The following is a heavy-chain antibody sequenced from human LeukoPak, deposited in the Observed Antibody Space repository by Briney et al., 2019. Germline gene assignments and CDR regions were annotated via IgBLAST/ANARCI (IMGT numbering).Heavy chain of an antibody. CDR2: ISYDESDK. V-gene: IGHV3-30*18. J-gene: IGHJ6*02. Sequence: PGRSLRLSCAASGFTFSNYGMRWVCQAPGKGLEWVAVISYDESDKYYADSVKGRFTISRDNSKNTLYLQMNSLRPEDTAVYYCAKGVVAATNAAYYGMDVWGQGTTVTVSS. CDR1: GFTFSNYG. CDR3: AKGVVAATNAAYYGMDV. D-gene: IGHD2-15*01.